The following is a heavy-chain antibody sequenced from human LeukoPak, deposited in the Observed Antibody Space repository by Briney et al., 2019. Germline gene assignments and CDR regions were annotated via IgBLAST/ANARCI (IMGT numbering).Heavy chain of an antibody. CDR1: GLTFSSYA. CDR3: ARLYSSRMFDY. Sequence: GGSLRLSCAASGLTFSSYAMHWVRQAPGKGLEWVAVISYDGSNKYYADSVKGRFTIYRDNSKNTLYLQMNSLRAEDTAVYYCARLYSSRMFDYWGQGTLVTVSS. J-gene: IGHJ4*02. D-gene: IGHD6-13*01. CDR2: ISYDGSNK. V-gene: IGHV3-30-3*01.